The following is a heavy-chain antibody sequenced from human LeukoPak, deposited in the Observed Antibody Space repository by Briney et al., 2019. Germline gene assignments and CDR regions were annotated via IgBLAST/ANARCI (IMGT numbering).Heavy chain of an antibody. CDR1: GGSFSGYY. CDR3: ARGGYSGLPIPNWFDP. CDR2: INHSGST. J-gene: IGHJ5*02. D-gene: IGHD5-12*01. V-gene: IGHV4-34*01. Sequence: SETLSLTCAVYGGSFSGYYWSWIRQPPGKGLEWIGEINHSGSTNYNPSLKSRATISVDTSKNQFSLKLSSVTAADTAVYYCARGGYSGLPIPNWFDPWGQGTLVTVSS.